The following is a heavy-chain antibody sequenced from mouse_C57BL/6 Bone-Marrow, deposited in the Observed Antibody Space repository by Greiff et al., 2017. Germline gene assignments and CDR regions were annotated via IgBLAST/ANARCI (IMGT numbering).Heavy chain of an antibody. CDR2: IAPSDSYT. V-gene: IGHV1-50*01. Sequence: QVQLQQPGAELVKPGASVKLSCKASGYTFTSYWMQWVKQSPGQGLEWIGEIAPSDSYTNYNQKFKGKATLTVDTSSSTAYMQLSSLTSEDSAVYYCARRGPLPSMDYWGQGTSVTVSS. J-gene: IGHJ4*01. CDR1: GYTFTSYW. D-gene: IGHD1-2*01. CDR3: ARRGPLPSMDY.